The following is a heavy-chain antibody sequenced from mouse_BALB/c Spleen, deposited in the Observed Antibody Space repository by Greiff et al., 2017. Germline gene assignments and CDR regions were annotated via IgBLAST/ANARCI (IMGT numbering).Heavy chain of an antibody. D-gene: IGHD2-1*01. CDR3: AREDGKGAMDY. CDR1: GFSLTSYG. J-gene: IGHJ4*01. CDR2: IWAGGST. Sequence: QVQLQQSGPGLVAPSQSLSITCTVSGFSLTSYGVHWVRQPPGKGLEWLGVIWAGGSTNYNSALMSRLSISKDHSKSQVFLKMNSLQTDDTAMYYCAREDGKGAMDYWGQGTSVTVSS. V-gene: IGHV2-9*02.